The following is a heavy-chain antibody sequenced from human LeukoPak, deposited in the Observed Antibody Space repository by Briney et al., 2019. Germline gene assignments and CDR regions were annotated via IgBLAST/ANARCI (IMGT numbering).Heavy chain of an antibody. D-gene: IGHD4-23*01. V-gene: IGHV3-74*01. Sequence: GGSLRLSCAASGFTFSSYFWMHWVRQAPGKGLVWVSRIRSDGGSSTYADSVKGRFTISRDNAKNTLYLQMNTLRAEDTAVYYCVRDLDLGGYSSFVSWGQGTLVTVSS. CDR3: VRDLDLGGYSSFVS. J-gene: IGHJ4*02. CDR2: IRSDGGSS. CDR1: GFTFSSYFW.